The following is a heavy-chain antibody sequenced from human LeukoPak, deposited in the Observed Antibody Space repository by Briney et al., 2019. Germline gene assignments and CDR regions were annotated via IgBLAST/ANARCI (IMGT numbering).Heavy chain of an antibody. CDR2: ISSSGGKT. D-gene: IGHD3-3*02. CDR1: GLTFSSYS. V-gene: IGHV3-48*04. CDR3: TRGFDISDY. J-gene: IGHJ4*02. Sequence: PGGSLRLSCAVSGLTFSSYSMNWVRQAPGKGLEWVPYISSSGGKTYYADSVRGRFTISRDNAKNSLYLQMNTLRVEDTAMYYCTRGFDISDYWGQGTVVTVSS.